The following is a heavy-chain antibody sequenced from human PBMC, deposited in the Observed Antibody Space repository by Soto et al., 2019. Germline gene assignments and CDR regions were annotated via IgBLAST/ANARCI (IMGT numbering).Heavy chain of an antibody. CDR1: GLTLYSYV. J-gene: IGHJ4*02. V-gene: IGHV3-23*01. Sequence: DVQLLESGGDLVQPGGSLRLSCAASGLTLYSYVMSWVRQAPGKGLEWVSGISGGSTYYSDSVKGRFTISRDNSKSTLFLQMNSLRAEDTAAYYCAKGWGDYWGQGTLVTVSS. D-gene: IGHD3-16*01. CDR2: ISGGST. CDR3: AKGWGDY.